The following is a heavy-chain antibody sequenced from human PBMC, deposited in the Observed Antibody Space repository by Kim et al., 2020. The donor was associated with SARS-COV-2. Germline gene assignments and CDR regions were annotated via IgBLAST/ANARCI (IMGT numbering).Heavy chain of an antibody. Sequence: ASVKVSCKASGYTFTSYYMHWVRQAPGQGLEWMGWINPNSGNTNYAQKFQGRVTMTRDTSISTAYMELSSLTSEDTAVYYCARAREWELLYYYYYYMDVW. V-gene: IGHV1-2*02. CDR3: ARAREWELLYYYYYYMDV. D-gene: IGHD1-26*01. CDR1: GYTFTSYY. J-gene: IGHJ6*03. CDR2: INPNSGNT.